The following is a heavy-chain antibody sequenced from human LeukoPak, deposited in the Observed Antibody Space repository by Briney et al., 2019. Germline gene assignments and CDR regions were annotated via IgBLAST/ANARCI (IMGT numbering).Heavy chain of an antibody. CDR1: GFTFSSTW. Sequence: GGSLTLSCAASGFTFSSTWMNWVRQAPGKGLEWVGRIKSKSDGGTIDYAAPVKGRFTISRDDSKNTLHLQMHSLTTEDTAVYYCATTRTYWGQGTLVTVSS. J-gene: IGHJ4*02. V-gene: IGHV3-15*07. CDR2: IKSKSDGGTI. CDR3: ATTRTY.